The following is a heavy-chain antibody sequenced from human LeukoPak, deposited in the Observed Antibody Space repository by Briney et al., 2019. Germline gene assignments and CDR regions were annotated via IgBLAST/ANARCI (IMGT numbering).Heavy chain of an antibody. J-gene: IGHJ6*03. V-gene: IGHV4-59*01. Sequence: SETLSLTCTVSGGSISSYYWSWIRQPPGKGLEWIGYIYYSGSTNYNPSLKSRVTISVDTSKNQFSLKLSSVTAADTAVYYCARLLNYYDSSGYYTTFYYYYYMDVWGKGTTVTVSS. D-gene: IGHD3-22*01. CDR3: ARLLNYYDSSGYYTTFYYYYYMDV. CDR2: IYYSGST. CDR1: GGSISSYY.